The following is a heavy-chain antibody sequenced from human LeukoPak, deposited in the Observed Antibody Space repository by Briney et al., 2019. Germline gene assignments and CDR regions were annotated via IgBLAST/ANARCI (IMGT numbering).Heavy chain of an antibody. D-gene: IGHD3-3*01. CDR3: ARVVDYDFWSGYYGIDY. V-gene: IGHV3-33*08. J-gene: IGHJ4*02. CDR2: IWYDGSNK. CDR1: GFTFSNYA. Sequence: GGSLRLSCVASGFTFSNYAMHWVRQAPGKGLEWVAVIWYDGSNKYYADSVKGRFTISRDNSKNTLYLQMNSLRAEDTAVYYCARVVDYDFWSGYYGIDYWGQGTLVTVSS.